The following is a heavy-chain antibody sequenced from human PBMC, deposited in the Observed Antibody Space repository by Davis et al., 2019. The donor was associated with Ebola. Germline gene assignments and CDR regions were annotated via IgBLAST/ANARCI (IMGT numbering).Heavy chain of an antibody. CDR3: ARGGGSTQSGIDY. J-gene: IGHJ4*02. V-gene: IGHV1-18*04. Sequence: ASVKVSCKASGYTFTSYDISWVRQAPGQGLEWVGWISVDKGNTNYVQKLQGRVTMTTDTSTSTAYMELRSLRPDDTAVYYCARGGGSTQSGIDYWGQGTLVTVSS. CDR1: GYTFTSYD. D-gene: IGHD3-10*01. CDR2: ISVDKGNT.